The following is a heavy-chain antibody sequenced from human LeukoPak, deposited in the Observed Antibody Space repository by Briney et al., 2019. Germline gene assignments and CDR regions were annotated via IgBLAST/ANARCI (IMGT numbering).Heavy chain of an antibody. CDR2: ISSSGSTI. CDR1: GFTFSDYY. Sequence: GGSLRLSCAASGFTFSDYYMSWIRQAPGKGLEWVSYISSSGSTIYYADSVKGRFTISRDNAKNSLYLQMNSLRAEGTAVYYCARDTITVGNAFDIWGQGTMVTVSS. D-gene: IGHD3-3*01. CDR3: ARDTITVGNAFDI. J-gene: IGHJ3*02. V-gene: IGHV3-11*01.